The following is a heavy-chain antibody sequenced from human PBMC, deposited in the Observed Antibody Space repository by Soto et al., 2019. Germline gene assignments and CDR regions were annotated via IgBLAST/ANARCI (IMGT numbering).Heavy chain of an antibody. CDR2: IYGGGNGP. J-gene: IGHJ4*02. CDR3: AKMEGMDPWAYSFDY. Sequence: EVQVLESGGGLVQPGGSLRLSCAATGFTFSDFAMSWVRQAPGKGLEWVSRIYGGGNGPHYADSVKARVTISRDNSKNTWYLRMNSLRAEDTAVYYCAKMEGMDPWAYSFDYWGQGTLFTVSS. V-gene: IGHV3-23*01. D-gene: IGHD2-2*03. CDR1: GFTFSDFA.